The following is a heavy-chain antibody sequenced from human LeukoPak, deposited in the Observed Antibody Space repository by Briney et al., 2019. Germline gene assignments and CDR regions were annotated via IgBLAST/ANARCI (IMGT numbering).Heavy chain of an antibody. D-gene: IGHD5-24*01. CDR1: GVSISSSNYY. Sequence: PSETLTLTCTVSGVSISSSNYYWGWIRQPPGKGLEWIGSIYYSGSTYYNPSLKSRVTISVDTSKNQFSLKLSSVTAADTAVYYCAGIEGYWGQGTLVTVSS. CDR3: AGIEGY. J-gene: IGHJ4*02. CDR2: IYYSGST. V-gene: IGHV4-39*01.